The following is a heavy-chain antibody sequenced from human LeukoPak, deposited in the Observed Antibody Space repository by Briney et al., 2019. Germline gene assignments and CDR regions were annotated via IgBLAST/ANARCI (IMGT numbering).Heavy chain of an antibody. CDR2: IHYTGSP. J-gene: IGHJ3*02. V-gene: IGHV4-59*08. CDR1: GGSLSHYY. Sequence: SETLSLTCTVSGGSLSHYYWSWIRQPPGKGLEWIGYIHYTGSPNSNPSLKNRVTISVDTSKNQVSLNLTSVTAADTAVYYCARTGPTYFDIWGQGTVVTVSS. CDR3: ARTGPTYFDI. D-gene: IGHD1-7*01.